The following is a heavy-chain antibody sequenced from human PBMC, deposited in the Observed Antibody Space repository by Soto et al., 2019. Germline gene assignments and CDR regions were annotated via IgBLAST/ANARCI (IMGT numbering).Heavy chain of an antibody. CDR1: GFTFSSYG. J-gene: IGHJ4*02. CDR3: AKDSSCWSFDY. Sequence: QVQLVESGGGVVQPGRSLRLSCAASGFTFSSYGMHWVRQAPGKGLEWVAVIWYDGSNKYYADSVKGRFTISRDNSKNSLYLQMNSLSAEDTAVYYCAKDSSCWSFDYWGQGTLVTVSS. V-gene: IGHV3-33*06. CDR2: IWYDGSNK. D-gene: IGHD6-13*01.